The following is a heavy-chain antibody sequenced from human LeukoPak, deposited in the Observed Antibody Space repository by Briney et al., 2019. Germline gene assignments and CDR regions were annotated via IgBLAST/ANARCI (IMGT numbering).Heavy chain of an antibody. D-gene: IGHD3-10*01. CDR2: ISSSGSTT. CDR3: ARDMVRGVSSTRSPPRLDY. J-gene: IGHJ4*02. CDR1: GFTFSDYY. Sequence: PGGSLRLSCAASGFTFSDYYMSWIRQPPGKGLEWVSYISSSGSTTYYADSVKGRFTISSDNAKNSLYLQMNSLRAEDTAVYYCARDMVRGVSSTRSPPRLDYWGQGTLVTVSS. V-gene: IGHV3-11*01.